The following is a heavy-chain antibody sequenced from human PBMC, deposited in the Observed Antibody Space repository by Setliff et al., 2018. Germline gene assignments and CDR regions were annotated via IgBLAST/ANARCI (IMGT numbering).Heavy chain of an antibody. CDR2: IYTRGST. V-gene: IGHV4-61*09. CDR1: GGSISEPNYY. CDR3: ARIAYGSGSYYFDY. J-gene: IGHJ4*02. Sequence: SETLSLTCTVSGGSISEPNYYWSWIRQPVGKGLEWIGHIYTRGSTNYNPSLRTRVSISVDTSKNHFSLRLSSVTAADTAVYYCARIAYGSGSYYFDYWGQGTLVTVSS. D-gene: IGHD3-10*01.